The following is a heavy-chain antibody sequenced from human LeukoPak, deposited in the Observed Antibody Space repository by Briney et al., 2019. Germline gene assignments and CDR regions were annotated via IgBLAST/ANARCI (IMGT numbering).Heavy chain of an antibody. Sequence: ASVKVSCKASGYTFTSYGISWVRQAPGQGLEWMGWISAYNGNTNYAQKLQGRVTMTTDTSTSTAYVELRSLRSGDTAVYYCARGGDYYDMDYWGQGTLVTVSS. J-gene: IGHJ4*02. V-gene: IGHV1-18*01. CDR1: GYTFTSYG. CDR2: ISAYNGNT. D-gene: IGHD3-22*01. CDR3: ARGGDYYDMDY.